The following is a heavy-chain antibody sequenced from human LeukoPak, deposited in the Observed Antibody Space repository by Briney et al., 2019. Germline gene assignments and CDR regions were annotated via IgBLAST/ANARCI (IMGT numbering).Heavy chain of an antibody. Sequence: GGSLRLSCEASGFTFSNYGMNWVRQAPGKGLEWVSYIRLNDGTTHYADSVKGRFTISRDNAKNSLSLQMTSLRADDTAVYYCVRGQTSLDNWFDPWGQGTLVIVSS. CDR3: VRGQTSLDNWFDP. CDR1: GFTFSNYG. V-gene: IGHV3-48*01. CDR2: IRLNDGTT. J-gene: IGHJ5*02.